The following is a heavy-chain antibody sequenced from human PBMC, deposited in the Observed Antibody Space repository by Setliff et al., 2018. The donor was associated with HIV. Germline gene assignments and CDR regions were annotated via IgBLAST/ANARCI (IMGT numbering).Heavy chain of an antibody. V-gene: IGHV4-39*07. J-gene: IGHJ2*01. CDR3: LLWTCYSTYWFFDL. CDR2: IYYSGST. Sequence: PSETLSLTCDVSGGSISSDSYYWAWIRQPPGKGLEWIGTIYYSGSTHYNPSLKSRLTISVDMSKNQLSLKLSSVTAADTAVYYCLLWTCYSTYWFFDLWCRVALFTVSS. D-gene: IGHD3-3*01. CDR1: GGSISSDSYY.